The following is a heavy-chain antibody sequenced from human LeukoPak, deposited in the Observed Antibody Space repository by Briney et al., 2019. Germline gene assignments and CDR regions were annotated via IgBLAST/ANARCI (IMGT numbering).Heavy chain of an antibody. V-gene: IGHV3-30*02. CDR2: IWYDGSNK. CDR1: GLTFKSYG. J-gene: IGHJ6*02. D-gene: IGHD3-10*01. CDR3: AKSPRSYYLAYYYYGMDV. Sequence: GSLRLSCAASGLTFKSYGMHWVRQAPGKGLEWVAVIWYDGSNKYYADSVKGRFTISRDNSKNTLYLQMNSLRAEDTAVYYCAKSPRSYYLAYYYYGMDVWGQGTTVTVSS.